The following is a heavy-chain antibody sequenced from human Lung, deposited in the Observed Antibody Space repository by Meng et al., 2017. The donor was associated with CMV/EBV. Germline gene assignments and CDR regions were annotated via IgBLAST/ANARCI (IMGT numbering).Heavy chain of an antibody. D-gene: IGHD1-7*01. J-gene: IGHJ6*02. CDR2: ISYDGSNK. CDR3: ARGSITGTTYYYYYGMDV. V-gene: IGHV3-30-3*01. Sequence: GGSXRLXCAASGFTFSSYAMHWVRQAPGKGLEWVAVISYDGSNKYYADSVKGRFTISRDNSKNTLYLQMNSLRAEDTAVYYCARGSITGTTYYYYYGMDVGXQGTXVTGAS. CDR1: GFTFSSYA.